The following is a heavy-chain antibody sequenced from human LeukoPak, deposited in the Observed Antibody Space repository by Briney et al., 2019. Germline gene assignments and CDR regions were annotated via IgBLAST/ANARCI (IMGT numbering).Heavy chain of an antibody. CDR2: IDYSGST. V-gene: IGHV4-39*07. Sequence: SETLSLTCTVSGGSISSSSYYWGWIRQSPGKGLEWIGSIDYSGSTYYNPSLKSRITLSLDTSKNQFSLKLSSVTAADTAVYYCARDFVNRNYGYFYWGQGTLVTVSS. J-gene: IGHJ4*02. CDR3: ARDFVNRNYGYFY. D-gene: IGHD5-18*01. CDR1: GGSISSSSYY.